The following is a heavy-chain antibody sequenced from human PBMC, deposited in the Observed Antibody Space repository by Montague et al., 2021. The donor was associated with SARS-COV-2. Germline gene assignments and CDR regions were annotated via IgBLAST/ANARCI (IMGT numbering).Heavy chain of an antibody. CDR3: ARGAPTITMIVVVFAGAGWYFDL. Sequence: SETLSLTCAVHGGSFSGYYWSWIRQPPGKGLEWIGEINHSGSTNYNPLLTLRVRISVDTSTNQFSLELSSVSAADPAVYYCARGAPTITMIVVVFAGAGWYFDLWGRGTLVTVSS. V-gene: IGHV4-34*01. CDR2: INHSGST. CDR1: GGSFSGYY. D-gene: IGHD3-22*01. J-gene: IGHJ2*01.